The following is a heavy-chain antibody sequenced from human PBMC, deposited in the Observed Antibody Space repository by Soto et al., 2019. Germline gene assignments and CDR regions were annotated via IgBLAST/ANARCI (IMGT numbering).Heavy chain of an antibody. CDR1: GFTFSGFG. D-gene: IGHD3-22*01. Sequence: GSLRLSCAASGFTFSGFGMHWVRQAPGKGLEWVAVISNDGNNNFYADSVKGRFTISRDNSKNTLYLQMNSLRAEDTAVYYCAKDLTVIIVVISSGMDVWGQGTTVTVSS. CDR3: AKDLTVIIVVISSGMDV. CDR2: ISNDGNNN. V-gene: IGHV3-30*18. J-gene: IGHJ6*02.